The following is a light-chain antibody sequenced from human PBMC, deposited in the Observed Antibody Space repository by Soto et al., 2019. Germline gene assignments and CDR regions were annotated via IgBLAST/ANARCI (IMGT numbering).Light chain of an antibody. CDR2: GAS. CDR1: QSISNY. Sequence: EIVMTQSPATLSVSPGERATRSCRASQSISNYLAWYHQRPGQAPRLLIYGASTRATGIPARFSGSGSGTEFTLTISSLQSEDFAVYYCQQYNNWRTFGQGTRVEIK. V-gene: IGKV3-15*01. CDR3: QQYNNWRT. J-gene: IGKJ1*01.